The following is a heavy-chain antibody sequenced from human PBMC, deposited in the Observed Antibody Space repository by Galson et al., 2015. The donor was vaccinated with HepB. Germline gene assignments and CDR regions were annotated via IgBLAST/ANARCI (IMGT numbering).Heavy chain of an antibody. CDR1: GDSISRSNYY. D-gene: IGHD6-19*01. CDR3: ARQPYTSGWLYWYFDL. Sequence: TCTVSGDSISRSNYYWGWIRQPPGKGLEWIGSIYYSGRLFYNPSLKSRVTISVDTSKNQFSLRLSSVTAADTAVYYCARQPYTSGWLYWYFDLWGRGTLVTVSS. J-gene: IGHJ2*01. V-gene: IGHV4-39*01. CDR2: IYYSGRL.